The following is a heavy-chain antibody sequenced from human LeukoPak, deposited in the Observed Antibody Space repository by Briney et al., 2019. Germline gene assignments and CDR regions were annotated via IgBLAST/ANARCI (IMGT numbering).Heavy chain of an antibody. D-gene: IGHD1-7*01. V-gene: IGHV4-30-2*01. J-gene: IGHJ4*02. Sequence: SQTLSLTCDVSGGSISSGGYSWSWIRQPPGKGLEWIGYIYHSGSTYYNPSLKSRVTISVDRSKNQFSPRLSSVTAADTAVYYCARDGTTDGIFDYWGQGTLVTVSS. CDR1: GGSISSGGYS. CDR3: ARDGTTDGIFDY. CDR2: IYHSGST.